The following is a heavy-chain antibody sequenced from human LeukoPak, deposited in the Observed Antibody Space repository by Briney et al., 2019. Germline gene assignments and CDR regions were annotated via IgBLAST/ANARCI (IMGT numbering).Heavy chain of an antibody. CDR3: ARAPDPHYYGSGYYFDY. D-gene: IGHD3-10*01. J-gene: IGHJ4*02. CDR1: GGTFSSYA. CDR2: IIPIFGTA. V-gene: IGHV1-69*13. Sequence: SVKVSCKASGGTFSSYAISWVRQAPGQGLEWMGGIIPIFGTANYAQKFQGRVTITADESTSTAYMELSSLRSEDTAVYYCARAPDPHYYGSGYYFDYWGQGTLVTVSS.